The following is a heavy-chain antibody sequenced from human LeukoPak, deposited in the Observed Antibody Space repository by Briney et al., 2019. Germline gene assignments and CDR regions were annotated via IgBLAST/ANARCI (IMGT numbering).Heavy chain of an antibody. J-gene: IGHJ6*03. CDR1: GGTFSSYA. Sequence: SVKVSCKASGGTFSSYAISWVRQAPGQGLEWMGGIIPIFGTANYAQKFQGRVTITADESTSTAYMELSSLRSEDTAVYYCARGLAYDFWSGYPYYYMDVWGKGTTVTVSS. D-gene: IGHD3-3*01. CDR2: IIPIFGTA. CDR3: ARGLAYDFWSGYPYYYMDV. V-gene: IGHV1-69*13.